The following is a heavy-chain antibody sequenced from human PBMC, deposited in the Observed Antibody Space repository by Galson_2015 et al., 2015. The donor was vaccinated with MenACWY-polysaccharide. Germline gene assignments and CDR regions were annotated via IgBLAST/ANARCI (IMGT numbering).Heavy chain of an antibody. Sequence: QSGAEVKKPGASVKVSCKASGYTFTRHGITWVRQAPGQGLEWMGWISADNGNTNYAQNLQGRVTMTTDTSTSTAYMELRSLRSDDTAVYYCARSWTMVTTHLDYWGQGTLVTVSS. CDR1: GYTFTRHG. D-gene: IGHD4-17*01. CDR2: ISADNGNT. CDR3: ARSWTMVTTHLDY. J-gene: IGHJ4*02. V-gene: IGHV1-18*01.